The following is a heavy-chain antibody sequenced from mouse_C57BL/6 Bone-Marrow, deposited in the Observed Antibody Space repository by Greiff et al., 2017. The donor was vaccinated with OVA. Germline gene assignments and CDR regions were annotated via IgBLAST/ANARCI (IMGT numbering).Heavy chain of an antibody. CDR3: ARGAAIYDGYYSYAMDY. CDR2: INPSTGGT. CDR1: GYSFTGYY. V-gene: IGHV1-42*01. Sequence: VQLQQSGPELVKPGASVKISCKASGYSFTGYYMNWVKQSPEKSLEWIGEINPSTGGTTYNQKFKAKATLTVDKSSSTAYMQLKSLTSEDSAVYFCARGAAIYDGYYSYAMDYWGQGTSVTVSS. D-gene: IGHD2-3*01. J-gene: IGHJ4*01.